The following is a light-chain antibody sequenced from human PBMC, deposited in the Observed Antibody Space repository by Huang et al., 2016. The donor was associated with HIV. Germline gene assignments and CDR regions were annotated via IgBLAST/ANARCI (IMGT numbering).Light chain of an antibody. CDR1: QYVSSN. V-gene: IGKV3-15*01. CDR2: GAS. J-gene: IGKJ2*01. CDR3: QQYNNLPRT. Sequence: ERVMTQSPDTLSVSPGERATLYCRASQYVSSNLAWYQQKPGKAPRLFVYGASTRVIDIPARFSGSGSGTEFTLTISRLQSEDSAVYYCQQYNNLPRTFGQGTKLEIK.